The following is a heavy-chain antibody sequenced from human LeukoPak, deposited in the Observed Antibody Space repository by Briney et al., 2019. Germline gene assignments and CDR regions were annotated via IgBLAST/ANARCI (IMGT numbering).Heavy chain of an antibody. CDR3: ARGGPFGIVVVTAGLYFDY. D-gene: IGHD2-21*02. CDR1: GGSFSGYY. V-gene: IGHV4-34*01. Sequence: TSETLSLTCAVYGGSFSGYYWSWIRQPPGKGLEWIGEINHSGSTNYNPSLKSRVTISVDTSKNQFSLKLSPVTAADTAVYYCARGGPFGIVVVTAGLYFDYWGQGTLVTVSS. CDR2: INHSGST. J-gene: IGHJ4*02.